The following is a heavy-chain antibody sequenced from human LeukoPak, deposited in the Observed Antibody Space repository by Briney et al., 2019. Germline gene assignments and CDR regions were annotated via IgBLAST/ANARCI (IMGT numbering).Heavy chain of an antibody. CDR1: GYTFTNYY. J-gene: IGHJ4*02. CDR2: INPSGGST. Sequence: ASVKVSCKACGYTFTNYYMNWVRQVPGQGLEWMGKINPSGGSTSYAQKFQGRVTVTRDTSTSTVYMELSSLRSEHTAMYYCAREGEIGYDLSDYWGQGTLVTVYS. V-gene: IGHV1-46*01. CDR3: AREGEIGYDLSDY. D-gene: IGHD5-12*01.